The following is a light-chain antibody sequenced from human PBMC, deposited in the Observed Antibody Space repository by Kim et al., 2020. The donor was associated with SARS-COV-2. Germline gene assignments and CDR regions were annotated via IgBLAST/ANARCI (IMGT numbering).Light chain of an antibody. V-gene: IGKV1-12*01. CDR3: QQANSFPPFT. CDR2: AAS. J-gene: IGKJ1*01. Sequence: IKMTQSPSSVSASVGDRVTITCRASQNINTWLAWYQQKPGKAPKLLIYAASSLQSGVPSRFSGSGSGTAFTLTIARLQPDDSATYYCQQANSFPPFTFGQGTKVEI. CDR1: QNINTW.